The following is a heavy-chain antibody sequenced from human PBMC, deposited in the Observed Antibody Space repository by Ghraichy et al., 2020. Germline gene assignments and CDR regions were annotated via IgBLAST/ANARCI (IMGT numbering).Heavy chain of an antibody. V-gene: IGHV3-74*01. J-gene: IGHJ5*02. CDR1: GFTFSSHW. CDR2: INSDGSIT. Sequence: GGSLRLSCAASGFTFSSHWMHWVRHVPGKGLVWVSRINSDGSITTYADSVRGRFTISRDNAKNTLYLQMNSLRADDTAIYYCARGSGVVGVSTTIGGVDPWGKGTLVTVSS. D-gene: IGHD2-2*01. CDR3: ARGSGVVGVSTTIGGVDP.